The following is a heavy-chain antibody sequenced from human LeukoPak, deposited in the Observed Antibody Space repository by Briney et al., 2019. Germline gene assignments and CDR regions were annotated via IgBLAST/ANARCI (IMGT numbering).Heavy chain of an antibody. CDR2: IYTGGST. CDR1: GGSISSGSYY. V-gene: IGHV4-61*02. J-gene: IGHJ4*02. Sequence: PSETLSLTCTVSGGSISSGSYYWSWIRQPAGKGLEWIGRIYTGGSTNYNPSLKSRVTISVDTSKNQFSLKLSSVTAADTAVYYCARALGYCSGGSCYSGYDYWGQGTLVTVSS. CDR3: ARALGYCSGGSCYSGYDY. D-gene: IGHD2-15*01.